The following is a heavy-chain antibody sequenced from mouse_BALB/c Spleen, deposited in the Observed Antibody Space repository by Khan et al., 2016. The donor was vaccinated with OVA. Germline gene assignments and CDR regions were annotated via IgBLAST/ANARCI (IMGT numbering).Heavy chain of an antibody. J-gene: IGHJ4*01. Sequence: EVQLLETGGGLVQPKGSLKLSCAASGFTFNTNAMNWVRQAPGKGLEWVARIRSKSNNYATYYADSVKDRFTISRDDSQSMLYLQMNNLKTEDTAMYYCVRTRLRFYAMDYWGQGTSVTVSS. D-gene: IGHD1-1*01. CDR1: GFTFNTNA. CDR3: VRTRLRFYAMDY. CDR2: IRSKSNNYAT. V-gene: IGHV10S3*01.